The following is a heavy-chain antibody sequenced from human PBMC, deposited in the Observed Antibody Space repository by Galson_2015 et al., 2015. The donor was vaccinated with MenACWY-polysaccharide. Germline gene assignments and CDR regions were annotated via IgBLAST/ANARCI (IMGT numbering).Heavy chain of an antibody. CDR3: LVVPGGNYRAMDV. D-gene: IGHD2-2*01. CDR2: ISGSGGTT. V-gene: IGHV3-23*01. Sequence: SLRLSCAASGFTFSTYWMTWVRQAPGKGLEWVAAISGSGGTTYYADSVKGRFTTSRDNSKNMVYLQMNSLRAEDTAVYYSLVVPGGNYRAMDVWGQGTTVTVSS. J-gene: IGHJ6*02. CDR1: GFTFSTYW.